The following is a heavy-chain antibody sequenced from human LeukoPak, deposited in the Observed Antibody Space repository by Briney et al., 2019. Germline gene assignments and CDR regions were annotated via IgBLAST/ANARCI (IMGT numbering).Heavy chain of an antibody. D-gene: IGHD1-14*01. CDR1: GGSISNGGYY. CDR3: ARGGDRRGFDY. J-gene: IGHJ4*02. V-gene: IGHV4-31*03. CDR2: IYDSGTT. Sequence: PLSLTCTVSGGSISNGGYYWSWRRQHPGKGLEWIGYIYDSGTTYYNPALQSRVTMSVDLSDNHFSLRMRSMTAADTAVYFCARGGDRRGFDYWGQGTLVTVSS.